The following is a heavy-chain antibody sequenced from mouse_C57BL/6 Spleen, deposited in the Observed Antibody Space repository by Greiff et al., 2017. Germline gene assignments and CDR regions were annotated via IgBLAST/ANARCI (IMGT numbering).Heavy chain of an antibody. CDR2: FYPGSGSI. CDR1: GYTFTEYT. Sequence: VQLVESGAELVKPGASVKLSCKASGYTFTEYTIHWVKQRPGQGLEWIGWFYPGSGSIKYNEKFKDKATLTADKSSSTVYMVLSRLTSEDSAVYFCARHEVGIYYDYDNYAMDYWGQGTSVTVSS. V-gene: IGHV1-62-2*01. D-gene: IGHD2-4*01. CDR3: ARHEVGIYYDYDNYAMDY. J-gene: IGHJ4*01.